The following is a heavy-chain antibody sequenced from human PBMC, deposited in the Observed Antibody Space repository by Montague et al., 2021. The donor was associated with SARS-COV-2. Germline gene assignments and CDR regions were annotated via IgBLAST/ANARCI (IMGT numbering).Heavy chain of an antibody. Sequence: TLSLTCAVSGGSISSGGYAWNWIRQPPGKGLEWIGYIYHSGSTYSNPYLKSRVTISLSSSKNKFSLNLTSVTAADTSVYYCARGSMVRGGKVYYGVDVWGQGTTVTVSS. CDR1: GGSISSGGYA. J-gene: IGHJ6*02. CDR3: ARGSMVRGGKVYYGVDV. V-gene: IGHV4-30-2*01. CDR2: IYHSGST. D-gene: IGHD3-10*01.